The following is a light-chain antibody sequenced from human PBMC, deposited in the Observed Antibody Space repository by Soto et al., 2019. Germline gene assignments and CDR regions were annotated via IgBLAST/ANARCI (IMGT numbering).Light chain of an antibody. J-gene: IGKJ1*01. CDR2: GVS. V-gene: IGKV3-20*01. CDR3: QQYDGSSTWT. Sequence: ETRLTQSPGTLSLSPGERATLSCRASQSVPSNYLSWYQQKPGQPPRVLIYGVSARAPGVPDRFSGSGSGTDFSLTISRLEPGDFAVYYCQQYDGSSTWTFGQGTKVDIK. CDR1: QSVPSNY.